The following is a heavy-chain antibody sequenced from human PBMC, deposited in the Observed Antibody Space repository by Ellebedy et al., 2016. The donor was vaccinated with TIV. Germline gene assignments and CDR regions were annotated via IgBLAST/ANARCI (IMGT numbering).Heavy chain of an antibody. J-gene: IGHJ6*02. CDR2: IRSKANSYAT. Sequence: GESLKIPXAASGSTFSGSAMHWVRQASGKGLEWVGRIRSKANSYATAYAASVKGRFTISRDDSKNTAYLQMNSLKTEDTAVYYCTRQVEMATITRYYYYGMDVWGQGTTVTVSS. CDR3: TRQVEMATITRYYYYGMDV. CDR1: GSTFSGSA. V-gene: IGHV3-73*01. D-gene: IGHD5-24*01.